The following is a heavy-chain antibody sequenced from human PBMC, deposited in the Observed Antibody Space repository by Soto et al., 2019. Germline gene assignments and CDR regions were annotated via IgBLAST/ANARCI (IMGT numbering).Heavy chain of an antibody. CDR3: ATSNWFDP. V-gene: IGHV4-39*01. J-gene: IGHJ5*02. CDR1: GGSISSRGYY. Sequence: QLQLQESGPGLVKPSETLSLTCTVSGGSISSRGYYWGWIRQPPGKGLEWIGTIYYSGSTYYIPSLKRRVTISVDTSKNQCSLKLSAVTAADTAVYYCATSNWFDPWGQGTLVTVSS. CDR2: IYYSGST.